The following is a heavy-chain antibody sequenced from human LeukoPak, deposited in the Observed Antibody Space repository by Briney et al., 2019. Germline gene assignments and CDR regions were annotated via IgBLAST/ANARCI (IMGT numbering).Heavy chain of an antibody. D-gene: IGHD5-18*01. Sequence: SGGSLRLSCAASGFTVSSNYMSWVRQAPGKGLEWVSVIYSGGSTYYADSVKGRFTISRDNSKNTLYLQMNSLRAEDTAVYYCANIQLWLLYFDYWGQGTLVTVSS. CDR3: ANIQLWLLYFDY. CDR2: IYSGGST. J-gene: IGHJ4*02. CDR1: GFTVSSNY. V-gene: IGHV3-66*01.